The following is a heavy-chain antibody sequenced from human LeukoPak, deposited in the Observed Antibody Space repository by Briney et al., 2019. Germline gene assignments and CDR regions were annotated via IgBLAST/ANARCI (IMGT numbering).Heavy chain of an antibody. CDR1: GFTFSSYA. D-gene: IGHD3-22*01. CDR2: ISSSSSTI. Sequence: GGSLRLSCAASGFTFSSYAMSWVRQAPGKGLEWVSYISSSSSTIYYADSVKGRFTISRDNAKNSLYLQMNSLRAEDTAVYYCARDYYYDSSGYPGSDYWGQGTLVTVSS. J-gene: IGHJ4*02. V-gene: IGHV3-48*04. CDR3: ARDYYYDSSGYPGSDY.